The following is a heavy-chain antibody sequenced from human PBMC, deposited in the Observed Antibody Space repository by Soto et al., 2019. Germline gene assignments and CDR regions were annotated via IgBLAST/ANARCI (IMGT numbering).Heavy chain of an antibody. D-gene: IGHD2-21*01. CDR3: AHMIDGGFFDH. Sequence: QVTLKESGPTLVKPTQTLTLTCTFSGVSLITSGMGVGWIRQPPGKALEWLALVSWDHDKRYSPSLKSRLTITKDTSKNQVVLTMTYMYPVDTATYYCAHMIDGGFFDHCGQGTLVTVSS. J-gene: IGHJ4*01. CDR1: GVSLITSGMG. CDR2: VSWDHDK. V-gene: IGHV2-5*02.